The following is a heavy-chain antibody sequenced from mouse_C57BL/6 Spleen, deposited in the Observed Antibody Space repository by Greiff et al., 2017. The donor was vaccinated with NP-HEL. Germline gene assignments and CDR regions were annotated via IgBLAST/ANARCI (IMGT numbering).Heavy chain of an antibody. CDR1: GFTFSNYW. CDR2: IRLKSDNYAT. D-gene: IGHD4-1*01. Sequence: EVQRVESGGGLVQPGGSMKLSCVASGFTFSNYWMNWVRQSPEKGLEWVAQIRLKSDNYATHYAESVKGRFTISRDDSKSSVYLQMNNLRAEDTGIYYCTGRNWDFDYWGQGTTLTVSS. J-gene: IGHJ2*01. V-gene: IGHV6-3*01. CDR3: TGRNWDFDY.